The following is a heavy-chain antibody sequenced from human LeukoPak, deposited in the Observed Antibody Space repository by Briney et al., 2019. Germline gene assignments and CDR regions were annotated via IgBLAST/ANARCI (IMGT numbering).Heavy chain of an antibody. Sequence: SETLSLTCAVSGGSISSGGYSWSWIRQPPGKGLEWIGEINQVGNTNYIPSLKSRLTISIDTSNNQFSLNLTSVTAADTGVYYCARIRRPLRGYFDHWGQGTLVT. V-gene: IGHV4-30-2*01. J-gene: IGHJ4*02. CDR2: INQVGNT. CDR3: ARIRRPLRGYFDH. D-gene: IGHD3-16*01. CDR1: GGSISSGGYS.